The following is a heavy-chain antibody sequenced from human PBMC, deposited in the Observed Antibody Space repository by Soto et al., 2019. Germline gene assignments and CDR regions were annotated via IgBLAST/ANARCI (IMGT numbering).Heavy chain of an antibody. CDR3: ARPTTGAGYYYCYGMDV. Sequence: QVQLVQSGAEVKKPGSSVKVSCKASGGTFSSYAISWVRQAPGQGLEWMGGIIPIFGTANYAQKFQCRVTITADESTSTAYMERSSLRSEDTVGYYCARPTTGAGYYYCYGMDVWGQGTTVTVSS. J-gene: IGHJ6*02. D-gene: IGHD6-19*01. V-gene: IGHV1-69*12. CDR1: GGTFSSYA. CDR2: IIPIFGTA.